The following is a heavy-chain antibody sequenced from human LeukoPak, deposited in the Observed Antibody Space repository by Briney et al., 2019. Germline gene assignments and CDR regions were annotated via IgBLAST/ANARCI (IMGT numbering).Heavy chain of an antibody. D-gene: IGHD4-17*01. Sequence: GGSLRLSCAASAFTFSSYWMHWVRQAPGKGLVWVSRINNDGISTSYADSVKGRFTISRDNAKNTLYLQMNGLRAEDTAVYYCAKGGATVIDYWGQGTLVTVSS. J-gene: IGHJ4*02. V-gene: IGHV3-74*01. CDR3: AKGGATVIDY. CDR2: INNDGIST. CDR1: AFTFSSYW.